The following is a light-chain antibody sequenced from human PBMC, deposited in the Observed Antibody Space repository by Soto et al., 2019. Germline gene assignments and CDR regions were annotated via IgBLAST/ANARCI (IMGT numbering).Light chain of an antibody. J-gene: IGKJ4*01. Sequence: DIVMTQSALALAVTPGETASISFRSSQRLLHSNGYNYLDWYLQKPGQSPQLLIYLGSNRASGVPDRFSGSGSGTDFTLKISRVEAEDVGVYYCMQALQTPLTVGGGTKVYIK. V-gene: IGKV2-28*01. CDR2: LGS. CDR1: QRLLHSNGYNY. CDR3: MQALQTPLT.